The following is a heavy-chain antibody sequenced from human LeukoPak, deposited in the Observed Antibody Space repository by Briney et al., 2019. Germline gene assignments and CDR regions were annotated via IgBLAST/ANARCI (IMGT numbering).Heavy chain of an antibody. V-gene: IGHV1-46*01. Sequence: ASVKVSCKASGYTFTSYYMHWVRQAPGQGLEWMGIINPSGGSTSYAQKFQGRVTMTRDMSTSTVYMELSSLRSEDTAVYYCAKGTMVREGSYYYYYMDVWGKGTTVTISS. CDR1: GYTFTSYY. J-gene: IGHJ6*03. D-gene: IGHD3-10*01. CDR3: AKGTMVREGSYYYYYMDV. CDR2: INPSGGST.